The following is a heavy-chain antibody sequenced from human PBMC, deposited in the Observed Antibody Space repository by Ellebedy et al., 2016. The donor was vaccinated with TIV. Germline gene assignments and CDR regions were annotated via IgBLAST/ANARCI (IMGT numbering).Heavy chain of an antibody. CDR1: GFSFSSHW. J-gene: IGHJ1*01. D-gene: IGHD6-19*01. V-gene: IGHV3-7*01. Sequence: PGGSLRLSCAAPGFSFSSHWMDRVRQTPGKGLEWVANINQDEVQKYYLDSVKSRFTISKDKAENSLYLQMNSLKAEDTAVYYCALQEWLVHHWGQGHPVTVSS. CDR2: INQDEVQK. CDR3: ALQEWLVHH.